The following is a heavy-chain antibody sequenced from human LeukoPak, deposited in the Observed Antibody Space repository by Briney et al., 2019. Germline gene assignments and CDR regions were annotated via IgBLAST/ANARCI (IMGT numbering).Heavy chain of an antibody. V-gene: IGHV3-33*01. CDR2: IWYDGSNI. J-gene: IGHJ4*02. D-gene: IGHD2-8*01. CDR1: GFTFSSYG. Sequence: GGSLRLSCAASGFTFSSYGMHWVRQAPGKGLEWVAVIWYDGSNIYYADSVKGRFTISRDNSKNTLYLQMNSLRVEDTAVYYCARASGVTIRPGDYWGQGTLVTVSS. CDR3: ARASGVTIRPGDY.